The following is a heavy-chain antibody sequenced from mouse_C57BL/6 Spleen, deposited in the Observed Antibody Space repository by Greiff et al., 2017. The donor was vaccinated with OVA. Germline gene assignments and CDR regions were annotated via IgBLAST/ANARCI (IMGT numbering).Heavy chain of an antibody. CDR1: GSPFSSFT. Sequence: EVKLMESGEGLVKPGGSLKLSWAASGSPFSSFTMSWVRQTPEKRLEWVATFSGGGGKTYYPDSLKGRFTISRDNAKNTLYLQMSSLRSEDTALYYCARHEGLRPFAYWGQGTLVTVSA. CDR2: FSGGGGKT. D-gene: IGHD2-4*01. J-gene: IGHJ3*01. CDR3: ARHEGLRPFAY. V-gene: IGHV5-9*01.